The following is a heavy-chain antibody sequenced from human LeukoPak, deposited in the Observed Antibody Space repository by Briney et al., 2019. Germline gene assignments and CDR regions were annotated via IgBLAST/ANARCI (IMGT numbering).Heavy chain of an antibody. CDR1: EYTFATYD. CDR3: ARGRPRAASEDFDY. V-gene: IGHV1-2*04. CDR2: INPNSGGT. J-gene: IGHJ4*02. Sequence: ASVKLSCKASEYTFATYDVHWVRQAPGQGLEWMGWINPNSGGTNFAHKFQGWVTITRDTSNRTVYMEITSLKSDDTAVYFCARGRPRAASEDFDYWRQGTLVPVS. D-gene: IGHD6-13*01.